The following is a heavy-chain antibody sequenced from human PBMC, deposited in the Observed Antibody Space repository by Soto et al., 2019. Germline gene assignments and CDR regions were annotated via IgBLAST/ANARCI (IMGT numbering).Heavy chain of an antibody. Sequence: VKLVESGGGLVQPGGSLRLSCAASGFIFSTYSMNWVRQAPGKGLEWVSYISSTGSTVYYSYSVKGRFTISRDNAKDSLYLQLNSLRDGDTAVYYCVSDISGSYSWGQGTLVTVSS. CDR3: VSDISGSYS. V-gene: IGHV3-48*02. J-gene: IGHJ4*02. D-gene: IGHD1-26*01. CDR1: GFIFSTYS. CDR2: ISSTGSTV.